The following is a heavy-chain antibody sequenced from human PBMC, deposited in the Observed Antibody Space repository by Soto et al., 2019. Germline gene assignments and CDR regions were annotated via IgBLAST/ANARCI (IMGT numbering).Heavy chain of an antibody. J-gene: IGHJ4*02. Sequence: ASVKVSCKASGYTFTGYYMHWVRQAPGQGLEWMGWINPNSGGTNYAQKFQGRVTITRDTSVSTAYMELSSLRSEDTAVYYCARGRNGDYICYWGQGTLVTVSS. D-gene: IGHD4-17*01. V-gene: IGHV1-2*02. CDR2: INPNSGGT. CDR1: GYTFTGYY. CDR3: ARGRNGDYICY.